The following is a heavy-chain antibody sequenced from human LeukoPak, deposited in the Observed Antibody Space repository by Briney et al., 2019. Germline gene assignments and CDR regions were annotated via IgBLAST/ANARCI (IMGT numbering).Heavy chain of an antibody. D-gene: IGHD3-3*01. Sequence: PSETLSLTCTVSGGSISTFYWSWTRQRPGKGLEWIGYIYCSGTTNYNPSLKSRVTISVDMSKSQFSLNLSSVTAADTALYYCARHGPLYDIWSAQFYFDYWGQGTLVAVSS. CDR3: ARHGPLYDIWSAQFYFDY. J-gene: IGHJ4*02. CDR1: GGSISTFY. CDR2: IYCSGTT. V-gene: IGHV4-59*08.